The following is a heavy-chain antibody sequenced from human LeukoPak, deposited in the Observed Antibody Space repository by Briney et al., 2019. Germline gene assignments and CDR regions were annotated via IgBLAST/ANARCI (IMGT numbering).Heavy chain of an antibody. CDR2: IYWDNDK. CDR3: AHRRRLISGNFFFDY. V-gene: IGHV2-5*02. Sequence: SGPTLVKPTQTLTLTCTFSGLSLNTSGVGVGWIRQPPGKALEWLALIYWDNDKSYSPSLQSRLSITRDTSKNQVILTMTNMDPVDTGTYYCAHRRRLISGNFFFDYWGQGSLVTVSS. J-gene: IGHJ4*02. CDR1: GLSLNTSGVG. D-gene: IGHD1-26*01.